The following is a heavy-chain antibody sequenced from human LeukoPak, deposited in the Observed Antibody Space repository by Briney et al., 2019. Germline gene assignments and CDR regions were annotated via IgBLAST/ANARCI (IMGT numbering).Heavy chain of an antibody. D-gene: IGHD2-2*01. V-gene: IGHV3-9*01. J-gene: IGHJ6*03. CDR3: AKDYCSSTSCYDYYYYYMDV. Sequence: GGSLRLSCAASGFTFDDYAMHWVRQAPGKGLEWVSGISWNSGSIGYADSVKGRFTISRDNAKNSLYQQMNSLRAEDTALYYCAKDYCSSTSCYDYYYYYMDVWGKGTTVTVSS. CDR2: ISWNSGSI. CDR1: GFTFDDYA.